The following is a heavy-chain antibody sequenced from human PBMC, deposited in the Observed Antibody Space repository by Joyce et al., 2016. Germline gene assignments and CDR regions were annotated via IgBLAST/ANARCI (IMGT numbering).Heavy chain of an antibody. CDR2: IYYSGTT. V-gene: IGHV4-39*07. Sequence: QLQLQESGPGLVKPSETLSLTCTVPGGSIGSSSYSWGWVRQPPGKGLEWIGSIYYSGTTYYNSSLKSRVTISVETSKNQFSLQLSSVTAADTAVYYCVRLWELLNSWGQGTLVTVSS. CDR1: GGSIGSSSYS. J-gene: IGHJ4*02. CDR3: VRLWELLNS. D-gene: IGHD3-10*01.